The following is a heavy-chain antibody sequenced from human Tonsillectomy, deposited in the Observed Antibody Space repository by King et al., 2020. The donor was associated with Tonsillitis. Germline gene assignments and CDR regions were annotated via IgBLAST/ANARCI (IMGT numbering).Heavy chain of an antibody. Sequence: EVQLVESGGGLVQPGRSLRLSCAASGFTFDDYAMHWVRHAPGKGLEWVSGISWNSGSIGYADSVKGRFTISRDNAKNSLYLQMNSLRAEDTALYYCAKDMDAVPAALDSWGQGTLRTVSS. D-gene: IGHD2-2*01. CDR3: AKDMDAVPAALDS. CDR2: ISWNSGSI. J-gene: IGHJ5*02. CDR1: GFTFDDYA. V-gene: IGHV3-9*01.